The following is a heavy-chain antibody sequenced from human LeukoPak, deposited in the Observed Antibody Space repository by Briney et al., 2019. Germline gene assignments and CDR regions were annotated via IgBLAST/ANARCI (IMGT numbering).Heavy chain of an antibody. D-gene: IGHD2-8*01. Sequence: PGGSLRLSCAASGFSFSRYSMNWVRQAPGKGLEWISSINDNSRYIYYAGSMKGRFTISRDNTKNSVFLQIGSLRVEDTAVYYCASEVLVPSAYDSWGQGTLVTVSS. V-gene: IGHV3-21*01. J-gene: IGHJ4*02. CDR1: GFSFSRYS. CDR2: INDNSRYI. CDR3: ASEVLVPSAYDS.